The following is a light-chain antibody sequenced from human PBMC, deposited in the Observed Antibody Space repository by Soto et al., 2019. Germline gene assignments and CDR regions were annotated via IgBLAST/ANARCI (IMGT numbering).Light chain of an antibody. Sequence: EIVLTQSPGTLSLSPGDSATLSCRASQSVSSSSLAWYQQKPGQAPRLLFFGVSNRAAVVPDRFGGRGSGTDVTLTISRLELADFAVYYGQQYGGTPLTFGGGNKVEIK. CDR2: GVS. J-gene: IGKJ4*01. CDR1: QSVSSSS. CDR3: QQYGGTPLT. V-gene: IGKV3-20*01.